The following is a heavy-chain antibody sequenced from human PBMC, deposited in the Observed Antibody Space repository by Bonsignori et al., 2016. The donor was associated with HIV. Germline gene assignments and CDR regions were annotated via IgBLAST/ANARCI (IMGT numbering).Heavy chain of an antibody. J-gene: IGHJ6*03. CDR3: ARSYYDFWSGYYNSDYYYYMDV. CDR2: IYYSGST. Sequence: WIRQPPGKGLEWIGYIYYSGSTNYNPSLKSRVTISVDTSKNQFSLKLSSVTAADTAVYYCARSYYDFWSGYYNSDYYYYMDVWGQRDHGHRLL. V-gene: IGHV4-59*01. D-gene: IGHD3-3*01.